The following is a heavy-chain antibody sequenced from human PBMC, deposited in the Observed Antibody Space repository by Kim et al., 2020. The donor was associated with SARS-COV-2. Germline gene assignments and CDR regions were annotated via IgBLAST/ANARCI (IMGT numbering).Heavy chain of an antibody. Sequence: SVKVSCKASGGTFSSYAISWVRQAPGQGLEWMGGIIPIFGTANYAQKFQGRVTITADESTSTAYMELSSLRSEDTAVYYCASARSQARYDFWSGYYYNWGQGTLVTVSS. V-gene: IGHV1-69*13. D-gene: IGHD3-3*01. CDR1: GGTFSSYA. J-gene: IGHJ4*02. CDR2: IIPIFGTA. CDR3: ASARSQARYDFWSGYYYN.